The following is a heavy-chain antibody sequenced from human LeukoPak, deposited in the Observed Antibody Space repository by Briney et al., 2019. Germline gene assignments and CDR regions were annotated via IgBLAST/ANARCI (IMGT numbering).Heavy chain of an antibody. CDR1: GFTFSSYS. CDR3: ARDPAEYDFWSGYHDY. D-gene: IGHD3/OR15-3a*01. CDR2: ISSSSSYI. V-gene: IGHV3-21*01. Sequence: GGSLRLSCAASGFTFSSYSMNWVRQAPGKGLEWVSSISSSSSYIYYADSVKGRFTISRDHAKNSLYLQMNSLRAEDTAVYYCARDPAEYDFWSGYHDYWGQGTLVTVSS. J-gene: IGHJ4*02.